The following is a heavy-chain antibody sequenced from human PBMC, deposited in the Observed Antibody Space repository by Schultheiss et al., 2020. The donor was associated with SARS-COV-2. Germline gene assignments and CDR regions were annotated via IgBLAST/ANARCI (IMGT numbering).Heavy chain of an antibody. J-gene: IGHJ4*02. CDR3: ARDQRLGELSSYFDY. CDR2: INSDGSST. D-gene: IGHD3-16*02. Sequence: GGSLRLSCAASGFTFSSYAMSWVRQAPGKGLVWVSRINSDGSSTSYADSVKGRFTISRDNSKNTLYLQMNSLRAEDTAVYYCARDQRLGELSSYFDYWGQGTLVTVSS. CDR1: GFTFSSYA. V-gene: IGHV3-23*01.